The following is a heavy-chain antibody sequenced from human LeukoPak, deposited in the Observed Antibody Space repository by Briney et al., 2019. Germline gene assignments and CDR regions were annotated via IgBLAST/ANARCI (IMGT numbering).Heavy chain of an antibody. CDR1: GFTFSSYG. V-gene: IGHV3-30*18. D-gene: IGHD3-10*01. Sequence: GGSLRLSCAASGFTFSSYGMHWVRQAPGKGLEGVAVISYDGSNKYYADSVKGRFTISRDNSKNTLYLQMNSLRAEDTAVYYCAKDLHITTVLPDYWGQGTLVTVSS. CDR2: ISYDGSNK. CDR3: AKDLHITTVLPDY. J-gene: IGHJ4*02.